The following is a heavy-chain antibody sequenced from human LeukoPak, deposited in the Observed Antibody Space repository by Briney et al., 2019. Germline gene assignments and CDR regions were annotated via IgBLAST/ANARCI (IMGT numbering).Heavy chain of an antibody. J-gene: IGHJ3*02. Sequence: GGSLRLSCAASGFIFSNHEMNWVRQAPGKGLEWISYISIGSTIIYYAESVKGRFTISRDNTKNSLFLQMNSLRAEDTAAYYCVRGGGAAYKYNAFDIWGQGTMVTVSS. CDR3: VRGGGAAYKYNAFDI. CDR1: GFIFSNHE. CDR2: ISIGSTII. D-gene: IGHD3-16*01. V-gene: IGHV3-48*03.